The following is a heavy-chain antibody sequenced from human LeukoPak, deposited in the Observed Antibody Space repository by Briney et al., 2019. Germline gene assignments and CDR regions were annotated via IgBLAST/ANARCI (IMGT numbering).Heavy chain of an antibody. D-gene: IGHD2-15*01. CDR3: ARCGYCSGGSCYPQYYYYYYGMDV. CDR1: GGSISSGGYY. Sequence: PSETLSLTCTVSGGSISSGGYYWSWIRQHPGKGLEWIVYIYYSGSTYYNPSLKSRVTISVDTSKNQFSLKLSSVTAADTAVYYCARCGYCSGGSCYPQYYYYYYGMDVWGQGTTVTVSS. CDR2: IYYSGST. V-gene: IGHV4-30-4*08. J-gene: IGHJ6*02.